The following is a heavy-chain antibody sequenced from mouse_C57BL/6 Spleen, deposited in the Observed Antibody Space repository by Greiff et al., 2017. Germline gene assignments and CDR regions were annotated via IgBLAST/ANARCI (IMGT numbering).Heavy chain of an antibody. CDR2: IDPETGGT. CDR3: TRGSYGWFAY. CDR1: GYTFTDYE. D-gene: IGHD1-1*02. Sequence: LVESGAELVRPGASVTLSCKASGYTFTDYEMHWVKQTPVHGLEWIGAIDPETGGTAYNQKFKGKAILTADKSSSTAYMELRSLTSEDSAVYYCTRGSYGWFAYWGQGTLVTVSA. V-gene: IGHV1-15*01. J-gene: IGHJ3*01.